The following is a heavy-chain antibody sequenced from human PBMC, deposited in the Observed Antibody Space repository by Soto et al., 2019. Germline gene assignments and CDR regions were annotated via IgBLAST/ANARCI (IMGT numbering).Heavy chain of an antibody. D-gene: IGHD2-21*02. CDR1: GYTFTSYG. CDR2: ISAYNGNT. V-gene: IGHV1-18*01. J-gene: IGHJ6*02. CDR3: ARDGAAYCGGDCYDYYYYGMDV. Sequence: ASVKVSCKASGYTFTSYGISWVRQAPGQGLEWTGWISAYNGNTNYAQKLQGRVTMTTDTSTSTAYMELRSLRSDDTAVYYCARDGAAYCGGDCYDYYYYGMDVWGQGTTVTVSS.